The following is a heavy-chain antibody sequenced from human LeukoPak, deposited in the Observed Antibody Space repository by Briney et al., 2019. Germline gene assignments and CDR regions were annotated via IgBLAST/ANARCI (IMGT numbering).Heavy chain of an antibody. CDR1: GYTFTSYW. CDR2: IKQDGNEK. Sequence: PGGSLRLSCAASGYTFTSYWMTWVRQAPGKGLEWVAHIKQDGNEKYYVDSVKGRFTISRDNAKNSLYLQMNSLRTEDTAVYYCARGGSRRLSPVDYCGQGTLATVSP. D-gene: IGHD3-16*01. V-gene: IGHV3-7*01. J-gene: IGHJ4*02. CDR3: ARGGSRRLSPVDY.